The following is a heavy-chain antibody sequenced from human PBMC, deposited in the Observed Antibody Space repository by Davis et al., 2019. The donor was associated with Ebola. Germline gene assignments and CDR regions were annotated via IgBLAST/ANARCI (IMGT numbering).Heavy chain of an antibody. Sequence: GESPKTPRKGSGYTFTNHWNGRVRPIPGKGLEWKGIIYSGDSDTRYSPSFQGQVTISADKSINTAYLQWSSLKASSTAMYYCAGRGGWSGAFLDYWGQGTLVTVSS. CDR2: IYSGDSDT. CDR3: AGRGGWSGAFLDY. V-gene: IGHV5-51*01. J-gene: IGHJ4*02. CDR1: GYTFTNHW. D-gene: IGHD3-3*02.